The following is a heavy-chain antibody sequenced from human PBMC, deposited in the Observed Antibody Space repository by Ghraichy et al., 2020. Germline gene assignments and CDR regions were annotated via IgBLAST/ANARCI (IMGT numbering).Heavy chain of an antibody. V-gene: IGHV1-8*01. CDR3: ARGGYCSGGSCYTRYDY. D-gene: IGHD2-15*01. CDR2: MNPNSGNT. CDR1: GYTFTSYD. J-gene: IGHJ4*02. Sequence: ASVKVSCKASGYTFTSYDINWVRQATGQGLEWMGWMNPNSGNTGYAQKFQGRVTMTRNTSISTAYMELSSLRSEDTAVYYCARGGYCSGGSCYTRYDYWGQGTLVTVSS.